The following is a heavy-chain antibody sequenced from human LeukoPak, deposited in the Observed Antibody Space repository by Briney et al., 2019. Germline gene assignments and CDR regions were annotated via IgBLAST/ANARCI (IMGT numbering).Heavy chain of an antibody. CDR3: ASLLSDSSGYYSIDY. D-gene: IGHD3-22*01. Sequence: PGGSLRLSCAASGFTFSSYAMPWVRQAPGKGLEWVAVISYDGSNKYYADSVKGRFTISRDNSKNTLYLQMNSLRAEDTAVYYCASLLSDSSGYYSIDYWGQGTLVTVSS. J-gene: IGHJ4*02. CDR2: ISYDGSNK. CDR1: GFTFSSYA. V-gene: IGHV3-30-3*01.